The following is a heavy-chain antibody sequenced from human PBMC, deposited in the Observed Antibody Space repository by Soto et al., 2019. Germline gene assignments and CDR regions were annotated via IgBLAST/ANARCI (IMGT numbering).Heavy chain of an antibody. CDR3: AKAWANWGSPYYYYGMDV. CDR1: GFTFDDYA. D-gene: IGHD7-27*01. J-gene: IGHJ6*02. V-gene: IGHV3-9*01. Sequence: EVQLVESGGGLVQPGRSLRLSCAASGFTFDDYAMHWVRQAPGKGLEWVSGISWNSGSIGYADSVKGRFTISRDNAKNSLYLQMNSLRAEDTDLYYCAKAWANWGSPYYYYGMDVWGQGTTVTVSS. CDR2: ISWNSGSI.